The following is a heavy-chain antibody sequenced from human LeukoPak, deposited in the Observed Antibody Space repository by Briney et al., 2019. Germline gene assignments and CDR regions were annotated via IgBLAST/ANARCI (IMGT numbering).Heavy chain of an antibody. CDR2: ISTYNGNT. V-gene: IGHV1-18*01. CDR3: ARASHVLRYFDWADY. Sequence: GASVKVSCKASGYTFSIYGISWVRQAPGQGLEWMGWISTYNGNTNYAQKLQGRVTMTTDTSTSTAYMELRSLRSDDTAVYYCARASHVLRYFDWADYWGQGTLVTVSS. CDR1: GYTFSIYG. J-gene: IGHJ4*02. D-gene: IGHD3-9*01.